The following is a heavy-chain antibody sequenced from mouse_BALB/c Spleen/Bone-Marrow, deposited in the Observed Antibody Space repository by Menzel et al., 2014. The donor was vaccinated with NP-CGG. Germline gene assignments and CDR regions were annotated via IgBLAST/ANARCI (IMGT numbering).Heavy chain of an antibody. V-gene: IGHV2-3*01. D-gene: IGHD4-1*01. CDR3: VKLPNWDYAMDY. CDR2: IWGDGST. J-gene: IGHJ4*01. Sequence: QVHVKQSGPGLVAPSQSLSITCTVSGFSLTNYAASWVRQPPGKGLEWLGVIWGDGSTNYHSALISRLSISRDNSKSQVFLKLNSVQADDTATYFCVKLPNWDYAMDYWGQGTSVTVSS. CDR1: GFSLTNYA.